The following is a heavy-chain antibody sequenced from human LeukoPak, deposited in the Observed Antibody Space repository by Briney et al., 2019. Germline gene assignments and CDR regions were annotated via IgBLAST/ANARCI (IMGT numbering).Heavy chain of an antibody. CDR1: GGSFSGYY. D-gene: IGHD1-26*01. J-gene: IGHJ6*03. V-gene: IGHV4-34*01. Sequence: SETLSLTCAVYGGSFSGYYWSWIRQPPGKGLEWIGEINHNGSTNYNPSLRSRVTISVDTSKNQFSLKLSSVTAADTAVYYCARGGGVGYYYYYMDVWGKGTTVTISS. CDR2: INHNGST. CDR3: ARGGGVGYYYYYMDV.